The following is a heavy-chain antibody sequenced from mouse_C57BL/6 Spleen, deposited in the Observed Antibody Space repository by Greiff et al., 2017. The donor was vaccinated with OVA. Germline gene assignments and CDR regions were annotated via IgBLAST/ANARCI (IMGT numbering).Heavy chain of an antibody. CDR2: IRSKSNNYAT. J-gene: IGHJ3*01. V-gene: IGHV10-1*01. Sequence: EVKLVESGGGLVQPKGSLKLSCAASGFSFNTYAMNWVRQAPGKGLEWVARIRSKSNNYATYYADSVKDRFTISRDDSESMLYLQMNNLNTEDTAMYYCVRGDYCSRSFAYWGQGTLVTVSA. CDR1: GFSFNTYA. D-gene: IGHD1-1*01. CDR3: VRGDYCSRSFAY.